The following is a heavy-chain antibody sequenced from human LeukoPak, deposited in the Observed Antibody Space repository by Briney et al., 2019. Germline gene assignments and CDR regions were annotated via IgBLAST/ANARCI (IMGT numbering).Heavy chain of an antibody. CDR3: ARVVGTMVRGVPYSVDY. CDR1: GGSISSYY. Sequence: SGTLFLTCTVSGGSISSYYWSWIRQPPGKGLEWIGYIYYSGSTNYNPSLKSRVTISVDTSKNQFSLKLSSVTAADTAVYYCARVVGTMVRGVPYSVDYWGQGTLVTVSS. V-gene: IGHV4-59*01. D-gene: IGHD3-10*01. CDR2: IYYSGST. J-gene: IGHJ4*02.